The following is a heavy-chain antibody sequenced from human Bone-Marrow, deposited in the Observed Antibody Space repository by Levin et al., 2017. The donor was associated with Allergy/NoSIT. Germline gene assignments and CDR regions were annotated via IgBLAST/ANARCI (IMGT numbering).Heavy chain of an antibody. V-gene: IGHV5-51*01. CDR2: IYPGDSDT. CDR3: AVGGSSGFDRGYEAYDI. CDR1: GYSFDAYW. J-gene: IGHJ3*02. Sequence: VSCTTSGYSFDAYWIGWVRQMPGKALEWMGIIYPGDSDTIYNPSFQGHVTISADKSINTAYLQWNSLKASDTAMYYCAVGGSSGFDRGYEAYDIWGPGTMVTVSS. D-gene: IGHD5-12*01.